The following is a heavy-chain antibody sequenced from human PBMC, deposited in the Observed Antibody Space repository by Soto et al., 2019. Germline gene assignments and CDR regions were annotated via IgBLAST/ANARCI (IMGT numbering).Heavy chain of an antibody. J-gene: IGHJ3*02. D-gene: IGHD3-10*01. CDR2: IYYSGST. CDR1: GGSISSSSYY. V-gene: IGHV4-39*01. Sequence: SETLSLTCTVSGGSISSSSYYWGWIRQPPGKGWEWIGSIYYSGSTYYNPSLKSRVTISVDTSKNQFSLKRSSVAAADTAVYYCARQGMEDAFDIWGQGTMVTVSS. CDR3: ARQGMEDAFDI.